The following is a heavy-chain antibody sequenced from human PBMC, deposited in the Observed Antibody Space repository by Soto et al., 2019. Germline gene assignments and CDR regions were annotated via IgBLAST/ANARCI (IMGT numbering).Heavy chain of an antibody. CDR1: GYPVTRSF. Sequence: GAPVKVSCKASGYPVTRSFMHWVRQTPAQGLEWMGVINPSDGGTTYAQTFQGRITLTRDTSTSTVYLDLSSVTAADTAVYYCASSKGYSGYGRLYYLDYWGQGTLVTVSS. V-gene: IGHV1-46*01. CDR2: INPSDGGT. D-gene: IGHD5-12*01. CDR3: ASSKGYSGYGRLYYLDY. J-gene: IGHJ4*02.